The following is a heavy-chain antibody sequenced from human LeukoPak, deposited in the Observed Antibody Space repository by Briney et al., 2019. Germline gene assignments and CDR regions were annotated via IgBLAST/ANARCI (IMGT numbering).Heavy chain of an antibody. CDR1: GFTFSRYW. CDR3: ARVYYDILTGYYTESAFDI. Sequence: GRSLRLSCAASGFTFSRYWMTWVRQAPGKGLEWVANIKEDGSEKYYVDSVKGRFTISRDNSKNSLYLQMNSLRAEDTAVYYCARVYYDILTGYYTESAFDIWGQGTMVTVSS. D-gene: IGHD3-9*01. CDR2: IKEDGSEK. J-gene: IGHJ3*02. V-gene: IGHV3-7*01.